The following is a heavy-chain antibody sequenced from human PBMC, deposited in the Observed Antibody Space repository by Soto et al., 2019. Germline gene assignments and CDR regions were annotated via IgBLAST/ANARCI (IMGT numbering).Heavy chain of an antibody. CDR3: ARPTYYYDSSGPPGY. V-gene: IGHV4-59*01. CDR1: GGSISSYY. CDR2: IYYSGST. J-gene: IGHJ4*02. Sequence: PSETLSLTCTVSGGSISSYYWSWIRQPPGKGLEWIGYIYYSGSTNYNPSLKSRVTISRDNSKNTLYLQMNSLRAEDTAVYYCARPTYYYDSSGPPGYWGQGTLVTVSS. D-gene: IGHD3-22*01.